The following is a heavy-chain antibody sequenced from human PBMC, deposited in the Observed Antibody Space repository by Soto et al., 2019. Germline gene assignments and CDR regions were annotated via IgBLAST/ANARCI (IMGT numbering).Heavy chain of an antibody. V-gene: IGHV3-30-3*01. CDR2: ISYDGSNK. CDR3: ARNDFAGANPPCHSYYYYGMDV. CDR1: GFTFSSYS. J-gene: IGHJ6*02. Sequence: GGSLRLSCAASGFTFSSYSMHWVRQAPGKGLEWVAVISYDGSNKYYADSVKGRFTISRDNSKNTLYLQMNSLRAEDTAVYYCARNDFAGANPPCHSYYYYGMDVWSQGTTVTVS. D-gene: IGHD3-3*01.